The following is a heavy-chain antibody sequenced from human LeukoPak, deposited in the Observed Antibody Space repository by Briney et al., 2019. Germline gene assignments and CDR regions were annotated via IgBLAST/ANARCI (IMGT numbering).Heavy chain of an antibody. V-gene: IGHV3-33*08. CDR3: ARDSSSDGMDV. CDR1: GFTFSNFA. D-gene: IGHD6-6*01. CDR2: IWYDGSNK. Sequence: GGSLRLSCAASGFTFSNFAMTWVRQAPGKGLEWVAVIWYDGSNKYYADSVKGRFTISRDNSKNTLYLQMNSLRAEDTAVYYCARDSSSDGMDVWGQGTTVTVSS. J-gene: IGHJ6*02.